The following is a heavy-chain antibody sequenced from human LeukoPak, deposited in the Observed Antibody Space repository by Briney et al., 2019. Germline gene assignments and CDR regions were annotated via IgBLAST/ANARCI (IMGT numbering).Heavy chain of an antibody. V-gene: IGHV3-30-3*01. J-gene: IGHJ5*02. CDR3: ARGGPGEVATFSWFDP. D-gene: IGHD5-12*01. CDR1: GFTFSSYA. Sequence: GRSLRLSCAASGFTFSSYAMHWVRQAPGKGLEWVAVISYDGSNKYYADSVKGRFTISRDNSKNTLYLQMNSLRAEDTAVYYCARGGPGEVATFSWFDPWGQGTLVTVSS. CDR2: ISYDGSNK.